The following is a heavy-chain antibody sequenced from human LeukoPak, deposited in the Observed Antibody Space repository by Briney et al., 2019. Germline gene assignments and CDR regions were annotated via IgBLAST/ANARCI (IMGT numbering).Heavy chain of an antibody. CDR3: ARWGPFPPLNLPRPHPIYGMDV. CDR1: GYTFTANY. V-gene: IGHV1-2*02. J-gene: IGHJ6*02. CDR2: INPNSGGT. Sequence: ASVKVSCKASGYTFTANYIHWVRQGPGQGLEWMGWINPNSGGTNYAQKFQGRVTMTRDTSISTAYMELSRLRSDDTAVYYCARWGPFPPLNLPRPHPIYGMDVWGQGTTVTVSS. D-gene: IGHD1-14*01.